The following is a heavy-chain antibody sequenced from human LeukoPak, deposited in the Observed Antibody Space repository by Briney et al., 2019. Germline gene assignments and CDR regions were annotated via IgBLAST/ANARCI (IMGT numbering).Heavy chain of an antibody. D-gene: IGHD3-22*01. CDR3: ARDESGDYYDSSGYYYS. CDR1: GFTFSSYW. Sequence: GGSLRLSCAASGFTFSSYWMSWVRQAPGKGLEWVANIKQDGSEKYYVDSVKGRFTISRDNAKNSLYPQMNSLRAEDTAVYYCARDESGDYYDSSGYYYSWGQGTLVTVSS. J-gene: IGHJ4*02. V-gene: IGHV3-7*03. CDR2: IKQDGSEK.